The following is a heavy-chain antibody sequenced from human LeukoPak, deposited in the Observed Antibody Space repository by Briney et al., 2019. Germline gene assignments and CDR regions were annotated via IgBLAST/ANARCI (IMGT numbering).Heavy chain of an antibody. CDR1: GFTFSGSA. D-gene: IGHD6-13*01. CDR3: TRHFGIAAAGGVDYGMDV. Sequence: GGSLRLSCAAPGFTFSGSAMHWVRQASGKGLEWVGRIRSKANSYATAYAASVKGRFTISRDDSKNTAYLQMNSLKTEDTAVYYCTRHFGIAAAGGVDYGMDVWGQGTTVTVSS. J-gene: IGHJ6*02. V-gene: IGHV3-73*01. CDR2: IRSKANSYAT.